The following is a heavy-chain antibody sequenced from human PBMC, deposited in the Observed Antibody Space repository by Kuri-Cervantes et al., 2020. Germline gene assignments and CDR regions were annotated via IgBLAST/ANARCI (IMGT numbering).Heavy chain of an antibody. CDR3: ASWRTNFDY. Sequence: ASVKVSCKASGYTFTGYYMHWVRQAPGQGLEWMGWINPNSGGTNYAQKFQGWVTITRDTSASTAYMELSSLRSEDTAVYYCASWRTNFDYWGQGTLVTVSS. V-gene: IGHV1-2*04. J-gene: IGHJ4*02. CDR2: INPNSGGT. CDR1: GYTFTGYY. D-gene: IGHD1-14*01.